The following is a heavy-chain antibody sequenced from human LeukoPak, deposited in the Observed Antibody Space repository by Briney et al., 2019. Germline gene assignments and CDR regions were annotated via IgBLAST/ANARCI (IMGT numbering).Heavy chain of an antibody. J-gene: IGHJ4*02. D-gene: IGHD3-22*01. CDR1: GYTFTSYG. V-gene: IGHV1-18*01. CDR3: ARRSGYYYDSSGYDY. Sequence: ASVKVSCKASGYTFTSYGISWVRQAPGQGLEWTGWISAYNGNTNYAQKLQGRVTMTTDTSTSTAYMELRSLRSDDTAVYYCARRSGYYYDSSGYDYWGQGTLVTVSS. CDR2: ISAYNGNT.